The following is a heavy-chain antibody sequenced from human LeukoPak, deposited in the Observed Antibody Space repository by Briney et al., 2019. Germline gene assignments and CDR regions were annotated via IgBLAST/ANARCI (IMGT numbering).Heavy chain of an antibody. Sequence: ASVKVSCKASGYTFTSYGISWVRQAPGQGLEWMGWTSAYNGNTNYAQKLQGRVTMTTDTSTSTAYMELRSLRSDDTAVYYCARNNWNDGLSVDFDYWGQGTLVTVSS. D-gene: IGHD1-1*01. CDR2: TSAYNGNT. CDR3: ARNNWNDGLSVDFDY. CDR1: GYTFTSYG. J-gene: IGHJ4*02. V-gene: IGHV1-18*01.